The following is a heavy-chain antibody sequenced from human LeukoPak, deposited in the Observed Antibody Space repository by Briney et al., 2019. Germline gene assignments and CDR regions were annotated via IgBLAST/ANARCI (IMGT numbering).Heavy chain of an antibody. CDR1: EFAFSDYA. CDR3: ADFGSGSYIFDY. D-gene: IGHD3-10*01. V-gene: IGHV3-23*01. CDR2: ISRNSAT. J-gene: IGHJ4*02. Sequence: GGSLRLSCVASEFAFSDYAMSWVRQAPGKGPEWVSTISRNSATWYADSVMGRFTISRDNSKSTLYLQMNSLRGEDTALYYCADFGSGSYIFDYWGQGSLVTISS.